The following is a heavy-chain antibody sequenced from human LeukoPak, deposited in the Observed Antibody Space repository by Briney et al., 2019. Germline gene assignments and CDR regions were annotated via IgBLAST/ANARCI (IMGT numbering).Heavy chain of an antibody. J-gene: IGHJ4*02. D-gene: IGHD4-17*01. CDR1: GYIFTSYW. CDR2: IYHGYSDT. Sequence: GESLKISCEGSGYIFTSYWIGWVRQMPGKGLEWMGIIYHGYSDTRYSPSLQGQVTLSADKSNSTAYLQWGSQRAADIAMCYCARQSDDYGFDFWGQGTLVTVSS. CDR3: ARQSDDYGFDF. V-gene: IGHV5-51*01.